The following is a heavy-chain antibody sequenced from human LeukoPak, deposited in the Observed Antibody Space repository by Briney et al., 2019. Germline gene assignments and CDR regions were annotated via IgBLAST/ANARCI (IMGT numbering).Heavy chain of an antibody. V-gene: IGHV3-9*03. CDR3: AKDISSGRTNYFDY. J-gene: IGHJ4*02. CDR1: GFTFDDYA. CDR2: ISWNSGSI. D-gene: IGHD6-19*01. Sequence: GGSLRLSCAASGFTFDDYAMHWVRQAPGKGLEWVSGISWNSGSIGYADSVKGRFTISRDNAKNSLYLQMNSLRAEDMALYYCAKDISSGRTNYFDYWGQGTLVTVSS.